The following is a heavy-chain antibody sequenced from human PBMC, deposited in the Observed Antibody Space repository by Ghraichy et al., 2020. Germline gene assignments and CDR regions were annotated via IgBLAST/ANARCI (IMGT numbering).Heavy chain of an antibody. CDR1: GGSFSGYY. J-gene: IGHJ4*02. CDR2: INHSGST. Sequence: SETLSLTCAVYGGSFSGYYWSWIRQPPGKGLEWIGEINHSGSTNYNPSLKSRVTISVDTSKNQFSLKLSSVTAADTAVYYCARGDGVVPAARPGWGQGTLVTVSS. CDR3: ARGDGVVPAARPG. D-gene: IGHD2-2*02. V-gene: IGHV4-34*01.